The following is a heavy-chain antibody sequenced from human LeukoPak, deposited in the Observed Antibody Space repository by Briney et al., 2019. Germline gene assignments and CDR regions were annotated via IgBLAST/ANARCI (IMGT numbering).Heavy chain of an antibody. J-gene: IGHJ5*02. Sequence: SETLSLTCTVSGGSISSSSYYWSWIRQPAGKGLEWIGRIYTSGSTNYNPSLKSRVTISVDTSKNQFSLKLSSVTAADTAVYYCARAHCSSTSCYVPWFDPWGQGTLVTVSS. CDR3: ARAHCSSTSCYVPWFDP. CDR2: IYTSGST. D-gene: IGHD2-2*01. CDR1: GGSISSSSYY. V-gene: IGHV4-61*02.